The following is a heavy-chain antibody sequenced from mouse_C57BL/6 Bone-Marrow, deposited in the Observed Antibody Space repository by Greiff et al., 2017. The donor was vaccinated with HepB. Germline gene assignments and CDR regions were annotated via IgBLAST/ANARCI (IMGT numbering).Heavy chain of an antibody. V-gene: IGHV1-50*01. Sequence: VQLQQPGAELVKPGASVKLSCKASGYTFTSYWMQWVKQRPGQGLEWIGEIDPSDSYTNYNQKFKDKATLTVDTSSSTAYMQLSSLTSEDSAVYYCARWRDYDQAWFAYWGQGTRVTVSA. D-gene: IGHD2-4*01. J-gene: IGHJ3*01. CDR2: IDPSDSYT. CDR3: ARWRDYDQAWFAY. CDR1: GYTFTSYW.